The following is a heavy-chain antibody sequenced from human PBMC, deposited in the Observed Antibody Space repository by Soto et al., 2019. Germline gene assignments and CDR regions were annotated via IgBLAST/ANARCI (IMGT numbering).Heavy chain of an antibody. V-gene: IGHV6-1*01. J-gene: IGHJ4*02. Sequence: PSQTLSLTCAISGDSVSSNSAAWNWIRQSPSRGLEWLGRTYYRSKWYNDYAVSAKSRITINPDTSKNQFSLQLNSVTPEDTAVYYCARDRSSSSLTPPYFDYWGQGTLVTVSS. CDR1: GDSVSSNSAA. CDR2: TYYRSKWYN. D-gene: IGHD6-6*01. CDR3: ARDRSSSSLTPPYFDY.